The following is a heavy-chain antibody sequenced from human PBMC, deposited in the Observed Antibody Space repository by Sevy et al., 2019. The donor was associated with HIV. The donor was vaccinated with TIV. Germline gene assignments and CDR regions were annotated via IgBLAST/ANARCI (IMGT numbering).Heavy chain of an antibody. D-gene: IGHD3-22*01. CDR1: GHTLTDLS. CDR3: SATREYYSARYGYFDY. V-gene: IGHV1-24*01. CDR2: FDPEDGER. J-gene: IGHJ4*02. Sequence: ASVKVSCKPSGHTLTDLSMHWVRQAPGKGFEWIGRFDPEDGERIYPQKFQGRVTMTEDTSTDTAYMELSSLRSEDTAVYYCSATREYYSARYGYFDYWGQGTLVTVSS.